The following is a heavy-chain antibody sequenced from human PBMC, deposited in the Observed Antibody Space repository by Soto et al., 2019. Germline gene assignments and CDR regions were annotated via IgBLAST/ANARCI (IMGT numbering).Heavy chain of an antibody. CDR3: AQGVPAATRYFQH. Sequence: VQLVESGGGLVQPGGSLRLSCAASGFSFSSYWMHWVRHAPGKGLVWVSRINSDGSSTTYADSVKGRFTISRDNAKNTLYLHMNSLPPEDTAVYYCAQGVPAATRYFQHWGQGTRVTVSS. D-gene: IGHD2-2*01. V-gene: IGHV3-74*01. CDR1: GFSFSSYW. J-gene: IGHJ1*01. CDR2: INSDGSST.